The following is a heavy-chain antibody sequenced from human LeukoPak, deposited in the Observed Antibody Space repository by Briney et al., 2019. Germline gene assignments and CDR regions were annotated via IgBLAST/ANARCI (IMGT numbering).Heavy chain of an antibody. Sequence: ASVKVSCMASGYTFSVYYIHWMRQAPGQGLEWMCWIIPNNGGTNYAQKFQDRVTMTRDTSISTAYMELSSLTDDDTAVYYCARAGVWDYSDSSGYHNAAFDIWGQGTMVTVSS. CDR2: IIPNNGGT. V-gene: IGHV1-2*02. D-gene: IGHD3-22*01. CDR1: GYTFSVYY. CDR3: ARAGVWDYSDSSGYHNAAFDI. J-gene: IGHJ3*02.